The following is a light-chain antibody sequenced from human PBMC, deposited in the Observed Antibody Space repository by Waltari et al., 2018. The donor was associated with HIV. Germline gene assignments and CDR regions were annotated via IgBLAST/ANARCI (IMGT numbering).Light chain of an antibody. J-gene: IGKJ4*01. CDR2: KAS. V-gene: IGKV1-5*03. CDR1: PSISSW. CDR3: QQYDSYPLT. Sequence: DFQMTQSPATLSASVGDRVPITCRASPSISSWLAWYQQKPGKAPKVLIYKASSLGSGVPSRFSGSGSGTEFTLTISSLQPADFATYYCQQYDSYPLTFGGGTKVEIK.